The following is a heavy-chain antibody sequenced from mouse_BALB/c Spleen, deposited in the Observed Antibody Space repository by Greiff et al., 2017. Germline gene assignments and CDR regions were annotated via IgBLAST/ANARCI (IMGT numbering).Heavy chain of an antibody. Sequence: QVQLKESGAELVKPGASVKLSCKASGYTFTSYYMYWVKQRPGQGLEWIGEINPSNGGTNFNEKFKSKATFTADTSSNTAYMQLSSLTSEDSAVYYCARGYDYSYAMDYWGQGTSVTVSS. CDR3: ARGYDYSYAMDY. CDR1: GYTFTSYY. D-gene: IGHD2-4*01. J-gene: IGHJ4*01. V-gene: IGHV1S81*02. CDR2: INPSNGGT.